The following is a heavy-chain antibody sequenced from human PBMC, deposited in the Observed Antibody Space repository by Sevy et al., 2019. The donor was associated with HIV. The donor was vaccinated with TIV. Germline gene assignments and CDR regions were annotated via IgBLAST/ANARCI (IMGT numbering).Heavy chain of an antibody. J-gene: IGHJ4*02. Sequence: ASVKVSCKASGYTFTSYGISWVRQGPGQGLEWMGWIRAYIGNTYYAQKLQGRVTMTTDTSTSTAYMELRSLRSDDMAVYYWARDLGGYYDSSGYYPIDYWGQGTLVTVSS. CDR3: ARDLGGYYDSSGYYPIDY. CDR2: IRAYIGNT. D-gene: IGHD3-22*01. V-gene: IGHV1-18*03. CDR1: GYTFTSYG.